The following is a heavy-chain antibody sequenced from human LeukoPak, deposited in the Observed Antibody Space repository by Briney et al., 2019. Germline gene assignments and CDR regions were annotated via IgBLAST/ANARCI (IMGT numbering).Heavy chain of an antibody. D-gene: IGHD2-15*01. CDR1: GGSISSGGYS. CDR2: IYHSGST. J-gene: IGHJ4*02. V-gene: IGHV4-30-2*01. CDR3: ARRSCSGGSCHLDY. Sequence: SETLSLTCAVSGGSISSGGYSWSWIRQPPGKGLEWIGYIYHSGSTYYNPSLKSRVTISVDRSKNQFSPKLSSVTAADTAVYYCARRSCSGGSCHLDYWGQGTLVTVSS.